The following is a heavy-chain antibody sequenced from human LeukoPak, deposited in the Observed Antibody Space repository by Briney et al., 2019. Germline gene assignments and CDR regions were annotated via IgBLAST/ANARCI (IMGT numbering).Heavy chain of an antibody. D-gene: IGHD3-22*01. J-gene: IGHJ4*02. V-gene: IGHV3-21*01. Sequence: GGSLRLYCAASGFTFSSYEMNWVRQAPGKGLEGCSIISSGSSYIHYADSVKGRFTISRDNAKNSLYLQMKSLRSEDTAVYYCARSNYYDRSGYYSYVAYWGQGTLVTVSS. CDR1: GFTFSSYE. CDR2: ISSGSSYI. CDR3: ARSNYYDRSGYYSYVAY.